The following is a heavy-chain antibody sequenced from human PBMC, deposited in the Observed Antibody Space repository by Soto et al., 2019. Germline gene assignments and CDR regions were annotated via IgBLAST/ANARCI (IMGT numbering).Heavy chain of an antibody. Sequence: ASVKVSCKASGYTFTSYGISWVRQAPGQGLEWMGWISAYNGNTNYAQKLQGRVTMTTDTSTSTAYMELRSLRSDDTAVYYCAREEPVWFGESFPNWFDPWGQGTLVTSPQ. V-gene: IGHV1-18*01. CDR3: AREEPVWFGESFPNWFDP. J-gene: IGHJ5*02. CDR2: ISAYNGNT. D-gene: IGHD3-10*01. CDR1: GYTFTSYG.